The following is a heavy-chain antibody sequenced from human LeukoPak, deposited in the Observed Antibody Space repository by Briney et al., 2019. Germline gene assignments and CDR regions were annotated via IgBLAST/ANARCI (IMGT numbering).Heavy chain of an antibody. CDR3: ARLYGRDSSSWYDGDHFDY. CDR1: GYTFTSYG. Sequence: GASVKVSCKASGYTFTSYGISWVRQAPGQGLEWMGWISAYNGNTNYAQKLQGRVTMTTDTSTSTAYMELRSLRSDDTAVYYCARLYGRDSSSWYDGDHFDYWGQGTLVTVSS. J-gene: IGHJ4*02. D-gene: IGHD6-13*01. CDR2: ISAYNGNT. V-gene: IGHV1-18*01.